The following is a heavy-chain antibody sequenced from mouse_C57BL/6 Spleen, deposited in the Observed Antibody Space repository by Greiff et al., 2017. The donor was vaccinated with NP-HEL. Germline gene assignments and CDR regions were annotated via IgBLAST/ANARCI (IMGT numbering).Heavy chain of an antibody. D-gene: IGHD4-1*01. Sequence: VQLQQSGPELVKPGASVKISCKASGYTFTDYYMNWVKQSHGKSLEWIGDINPNNGGTSYNQKFKGKATLTVDKSSSTAYMELRSLTSEDSAVYYCARVRNWALAYWGQGTLVTVSA. V-gene: IGHV1-26*01. J-gene: IGHJ3*01. CDR1: GYTFTDYY. CDR2: INPNNGGT. CDR3: ARVRNWALAY.